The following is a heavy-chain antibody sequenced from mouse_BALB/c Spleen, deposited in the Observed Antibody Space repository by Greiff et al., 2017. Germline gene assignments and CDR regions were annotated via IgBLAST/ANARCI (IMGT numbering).Heavy chain of an antibody. CDR3: ARGGNYYYYAMDY. J-gene: IGHJ4*01. Sequence: QGQLQQPGAELVKPGASVKLSCKASGYTFTSYWMHWVKQRPGQGLEWIGEINPSNGRTNYNEKFKSKATLTVDKSSSTAYMQLSSLTSEDSAVYYCARGGNYYYYAMDYWGQGTSVTVSS. V-gene: IGHV1S81*02. D-gene: IGHD2-1*01. CDR2: INPSNGRT. CDR1: GYTFTSYW.